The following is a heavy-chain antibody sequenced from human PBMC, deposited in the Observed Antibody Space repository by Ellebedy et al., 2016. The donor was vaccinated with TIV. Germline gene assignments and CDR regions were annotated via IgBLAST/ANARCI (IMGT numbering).Heavy chain of an antibody. CDR2: IKSSTGDT. CDR1: GYTFTDYY. J-gene: IGHJ2*01. Sequence: ASVKVSCKASGYTFTDYYIHWLRQAPGQGLEWMGWIKSSTGDTKYAQKFQGRATMTRDTSISTAYMELSSLRSDDTAVYYCARGPYGGISVWYFDVWGRGTLVTVSS. D-gene: IGHD4-23*01. V-gene: IGHV1-2*02. CDR3: ARGPYGGISVWYFDV.